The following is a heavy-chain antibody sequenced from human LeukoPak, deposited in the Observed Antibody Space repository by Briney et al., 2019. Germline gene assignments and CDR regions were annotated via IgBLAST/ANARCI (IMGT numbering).Heavy chain of an antibody. CDR3: AKAHSSSWYYFDY. CDR1: GFTFSSYA. Sequence: GGSLRLSCAASGFTFSSYAMSWVRQAPGKGLEWVSIISGSGDNTYYADSMKGRFTISRDNSKDTLYLQMNSLRAEDTAVYYCAKAHSSSWYYFDYWGQGTLVTVSS. V-gene: IGHV3-23*01. CDR2: ISGSGDNT. D-gene: IGHD6-13*01. J-gene: IGHJ4*02.